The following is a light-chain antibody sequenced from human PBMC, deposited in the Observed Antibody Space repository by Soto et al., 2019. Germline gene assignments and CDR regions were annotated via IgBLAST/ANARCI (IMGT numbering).Light chain of an antibody. CDR2: AAS. Sequence: VIWMTQSPSLLSASTGYRVTISLRISQGISSYLAWYQQKPGKAPELLIYAASTLQSGVPSRFSGSGSGTDFTLTISCLQSEDFATYYCQQYYSFPLTFGGRTKVDIK. CDR3: QQYYSFPLT. V-gene: IGKV1D-8*01. J-gene: IGKJ4*01. CDR1: QGISSY.